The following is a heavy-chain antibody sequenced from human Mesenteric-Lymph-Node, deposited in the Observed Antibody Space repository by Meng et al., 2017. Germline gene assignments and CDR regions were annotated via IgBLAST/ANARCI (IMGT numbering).Heavy chain of an antibody. V-gene: IGHV3-21*01. CDR2: ISSSSSYI. CDR3: ARDQRPNLAAAGTTEGPYNWFDP. J-gene: IGHJ5*02. CDR1: GFTFSSYS. Sequence: GESLKISCAASGFTFSSYSMNWVRQAPGKGLEWVSSISSSSSYIHYADSVKGRFTISRDNAKNSLYLQMNSLRAEDTAVYYCARDQRPNLAAAGTTEGPYNWFDPWGQGTLVTVSS. D-gene: IGHD6-13*01.